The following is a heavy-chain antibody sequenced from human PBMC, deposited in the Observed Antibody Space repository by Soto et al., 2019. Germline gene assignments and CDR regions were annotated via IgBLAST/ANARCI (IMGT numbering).Heavy chain of an antibody. Sequence: SETLSLTCAVSGGSISSSNWWSWVRQPPGKGLEWIGEIYHSGSTNYNPSLKSRVTISVDKPKNQFSLRLSSVTAADTAVYYCARAHMYSGSYFTFDYWGQGTLVTVS. V-gene: IGHV4-4*02. CDR2: IYHSGST. J-gene: IGHJ4*02. CDR3: ARAHMYSGSYFTFDY. D-gene: IGHD1-26*01. CDR1: GGSISSSNW.